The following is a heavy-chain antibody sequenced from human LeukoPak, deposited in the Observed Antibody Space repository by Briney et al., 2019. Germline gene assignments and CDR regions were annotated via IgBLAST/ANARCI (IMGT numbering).Heavy chain of an antibody. CDR1: GYTFSDYF. D-gene: IGHD5-12*01. V-gene: IGHV1-2*02. CDR2: INPNSGGT. J-gene: IGHJ4*02. Sequence: ASVKVSCKASGYTFSDYFMHWVRHAPGQGLEWMGWINPNSGGTSYAQKFQGRVTMTRDTSISTVYMELSRLRSDDTAVYYCARDLSDGYNFFLLFDYWGQGTLVTVSS. CDR3: ARDLSDGYNFFLLFDY.